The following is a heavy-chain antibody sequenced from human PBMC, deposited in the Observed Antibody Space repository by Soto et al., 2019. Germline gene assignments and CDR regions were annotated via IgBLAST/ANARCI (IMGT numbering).Heavy chain of an antibody. CDR3: ARASASSKLRGVVIN. J-gene: IGHJ4*02. CDR2: IYHSGNT. D-gene: IGHD3-10*01. CDR1: GASIITDNW. Sequence: QVQLQESGPGLVKPSGTLSLTCALSGASIITDNWWSWVRQPPGKEMEWIGEIYHSGNTNLNPSVKGRVTISVDTSKNQYSLSVSSVTAADTAIYYCARASASSKLRGVVINWGQGTLVTVSS. V-gene: IGHV4-4*02.